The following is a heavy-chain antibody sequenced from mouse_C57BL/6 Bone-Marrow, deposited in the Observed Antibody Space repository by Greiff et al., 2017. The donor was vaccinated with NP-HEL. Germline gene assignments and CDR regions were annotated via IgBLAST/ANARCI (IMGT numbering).Heavy chain of an antibody. Sequence: VQLQQSGAELVKPGASVKISCKASGYAFSSYWMNWVKQRPGKGLEWIGQIYPGDGDTNYNGKFKGKATLTADKSSSTAYMQLSSLTSEASAVYFCARGGYYYGTRYFDYWGQGTTLTVSS. J-gene: IGHJ2*01. CDR1: GYAFSSYW. CDR2: IYPGDGDT. D-gene: IGHD1-1*01. V-gene: IGHV1-80*01. CDR3: ARGGYYYGTRYFDY.